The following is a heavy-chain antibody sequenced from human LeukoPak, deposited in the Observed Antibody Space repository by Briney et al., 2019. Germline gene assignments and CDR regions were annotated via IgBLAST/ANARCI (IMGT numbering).Heavy chain of an antibody. D-gene: IGHD6-19*01. CDR1: GGSISSSSYY. CDR3: ARDASGPYYYGMDV. CDR2: IYYSGST. V-gene: IGHV4-39*07. J-gene: IGHJ6*02. Sequence: PSETLSLTCTVSGGSISSSSYYWGWIRQPPGKGLEWIGSIYYSGSTYYNPSLKSRVTISVDTSKNQFSLKLSSVTAADTAVYYCARDASGPYYYGMDVWGQGTTVTVSS.